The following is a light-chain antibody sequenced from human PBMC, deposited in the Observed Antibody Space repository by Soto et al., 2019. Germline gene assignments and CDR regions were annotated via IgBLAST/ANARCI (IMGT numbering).Light chain of an antibody. J-gene: IGKJ1*01. Sequence: IQMTQSPSSRSASVGDRVTITCRASQGISSYLAWYQQKPGKAPKLLIYAASTLQSGVPSRFSGSGSGTDFTLTISCLQSEDFATYYCQQYYSYPRPFGQGTKVDIK. CDR3: QQYYSYPRP. V-gene: IGKV1-8*01. CDR2: AAS. CDR1: QGISSY.